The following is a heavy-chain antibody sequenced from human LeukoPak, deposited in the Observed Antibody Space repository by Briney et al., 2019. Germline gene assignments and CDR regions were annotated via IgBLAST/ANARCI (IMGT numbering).Heavy chain of an antibody. CDR2: IKRDGSDK. Sequence: GGSLRLSCAASGFTFSNYWMTWVRQGPGKGLEWVANIKRDGSDKNYADSVNGRFTISRDNAKNSVYLQMNSLRAEDTAVYFCARDGGYCDSTTCYDRLDYWGQGALVTVSS. D-gene: IGHD2-2*01. CDR3: ARDGGYCDSTTCYDRLDY. CDR1: GFTFSNYW. V-gene: IGHV3-7*04. J-gene: IGHJ4*02.